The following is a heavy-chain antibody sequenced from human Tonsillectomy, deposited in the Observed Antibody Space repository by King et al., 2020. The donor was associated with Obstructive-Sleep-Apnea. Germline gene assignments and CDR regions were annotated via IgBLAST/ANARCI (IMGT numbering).Heavy chain of an antibody. D-gene: IGHD6-13*01. V-gene: IGHV3-9*01. CDR1: GFTFDDYA. Sequence: VQLVESGGGLIQPGRSLRLSCAASGFTFDDYAMHWVRQAPGKGLEWVSGITWNSGSIGYAEYVKGRFTISRDNAKNSLYLQMNTLRAEDTALYFCAKDGRIAAAGTGPYFDYWGQGALVTVSS. CDR3: AKDGRIAAAGTGPYFDY. CDR2: ITWNSGSI. J-gene: IGHJ4*02.